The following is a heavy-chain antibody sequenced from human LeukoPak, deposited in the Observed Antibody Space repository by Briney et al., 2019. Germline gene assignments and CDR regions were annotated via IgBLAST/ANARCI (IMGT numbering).Heavy chain of an antibody. Sequence: GGSLRLSCAASGFTFSSYGMHWVRQAPGKGLEWVAFIRYDGSNKYYADSVKGRFTISRDNSRNTLYLQMNSLRAEDTAVYYCAKVHSSSCDFDYWGQGTLVTVSS. V-gene: IGHV3-30*02. J-gene: IGHJ4*02. CDR1: GFTFSSYG. CDR3: AKVHSSSCDFDY. CDR2: IRYDGSNK. D-gene: IGHD6-6*01.